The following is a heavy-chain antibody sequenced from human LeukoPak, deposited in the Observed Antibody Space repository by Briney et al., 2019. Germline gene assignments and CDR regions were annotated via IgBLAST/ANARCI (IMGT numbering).Heavy chain of an antibody. D-gene: IGHD3-10*01. CDR3: ARDCWFGELFPFYFDY. J-gene: IGHJ4*02. CDR2: IIPILGIA. V-gene: IGHV1-69*04. Sequence: SVKVSCKASGGTFSSYAISWVRQAPGQGLEWMGRIIPILGIANYAQKFQGRVTITADKSTSTAYMELSSLRSEDTAVYYCARDCWFGELFPFYFDYWGQGTLVTVSS. CDR1: GGTFSSYA.